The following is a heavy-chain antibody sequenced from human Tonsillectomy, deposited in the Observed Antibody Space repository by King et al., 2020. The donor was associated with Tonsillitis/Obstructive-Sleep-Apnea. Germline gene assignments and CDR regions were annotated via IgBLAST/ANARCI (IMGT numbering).Heavy chain of an antibody. CDR3: ARDDRDDRYFDY. CDR2: INPRDSIT. J-gene: IGHJ4*02. V-gene: IGHV1-46*01. CDR1: GYTFTRYY. Sequence: VQLVESGAEVKKPGASVKVSCKAYGYTFTRYYIHWVRHAPGPGLEWLGIINPRDSITTYSQRFHGRATMTRDTSTSTVHMELSSLRSEDTAVYYCARDDRDDRYFDYWGQGTLVTVTS. D-gene: IGHD3-22*01.